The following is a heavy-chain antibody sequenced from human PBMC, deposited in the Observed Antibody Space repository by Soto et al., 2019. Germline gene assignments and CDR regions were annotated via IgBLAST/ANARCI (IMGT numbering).Heavy chain of an antibody. CDR3: ARDEMIVVGSHYYYYGMDV. D-gene: IGHD3-22*01. CDR2: IYTSGST. Sequence: SETLSLTCTVSGGSISSYCWSWIRQPAGKGLEWIGRIYTSGSTNYNPSLKSRVTMSVDTSKNQFSLKLSSVTAADTAVYYCARDEMIVVGSHYYYYGMDVWGQGTTVTVSS. V-gene: IGHV4-4*07. CDR1: GGSISSYC. J-gene: IGHJ6*02.